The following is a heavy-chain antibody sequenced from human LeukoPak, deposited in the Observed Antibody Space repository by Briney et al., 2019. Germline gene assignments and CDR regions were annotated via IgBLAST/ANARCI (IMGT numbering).Heavy chain of an antibody. CDR2: IGGRGGSA. V-gene: IGHV3-23*01. J-gene: IGHJ6*03. D-gene: IGHD3-9*01. Sequence: GGSQRLSCAASGFTFSSFAMSWVRQAPGKGLEWVSGIGGRGGSAYYADSVKGRFTISRDNSKNTLYLRMNSLRAEDTAVYYCAKQGRDWLRDYYYYMDVWGKGTTVTISS. CDR1: GFTFSSFA. CDR3: AKQGRDWLRDYYYYMDV.